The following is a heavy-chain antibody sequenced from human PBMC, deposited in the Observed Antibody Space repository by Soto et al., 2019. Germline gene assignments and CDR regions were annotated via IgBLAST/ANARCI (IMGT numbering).Heavy chain of an antibody. D-gene: IGHD3-3*01. CDR2: IGTAGDT. CDR3: AKDSDFWSGYYGTGFDY. J-gene: IGHJ4*02. V-gene: IGHV3-13*01. Sequence: GGSLRLSCAASGFTFSSYDMHWVRQATGKGLEWVSAIGTAGDTYYPGSVKGRFTISRENAKNSLYLQMNSLRAEDTAVYYCAKDSDFWSGYYGTGFDYWGQGTLVTVSS. CDR1: GFTFSSYD.